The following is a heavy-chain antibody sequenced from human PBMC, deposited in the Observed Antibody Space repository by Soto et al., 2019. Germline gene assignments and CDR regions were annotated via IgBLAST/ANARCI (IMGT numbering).Heavy chain of an antibody. Sequence: QVQLVQSGAEVKKPGASVKVSCKASGYTFTSYDINWVRQAAGQGLEWMGWMNPNSGNTGYAQKFQSRVTMTRNTSISTAYMKLSSLRSEDTAVYYCARERTGTTSMDVWGQGTTVTVSS. CDR1: GYTFTSYD. V-gene: IGHV1-8*01. CDR2: MNPNSGNT. CDR3: ARERTGTTSMDV. D-gene: IGHD1-1*01. J-gene: IGHJ6*02.